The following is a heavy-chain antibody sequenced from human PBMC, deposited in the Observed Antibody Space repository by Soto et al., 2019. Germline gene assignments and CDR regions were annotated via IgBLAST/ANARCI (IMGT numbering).Heavy chain of an antibody. CDR3: AREIGSFYDFWSGYPHNMDV. D-gene: IGHD3-3*01. CDR2: MNPNSGNT. Sequence: ASVKVSCTASGYTFTIYDINWVRQATGQGLEWMGWMNPNSGNTGYAQKFQGRVTMARNTSISTAYMELSSLRSEDTAVYYCAREIGSFYDFWSGYPHNMDVWGKGTTVTVSS. J-gene: IGHJ6*03. CDR1: GYTFTIYD. V-gene: IGHV1-8*01.